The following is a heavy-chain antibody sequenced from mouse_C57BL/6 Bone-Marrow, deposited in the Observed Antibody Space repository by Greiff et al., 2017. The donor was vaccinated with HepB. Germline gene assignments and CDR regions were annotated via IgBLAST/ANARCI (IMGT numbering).Heavy chain of an antibody. V-gene: IGHV1-81*01. D-gene: IGHD2-3*01. J-gene: IGHJ4*01. Sequence: VQLQQSGAELARPGASVKLSCKASGYTFTSYGISWVKQRTGQGLEWIGEIYPRSGNTYYNEKFKGKATLTADKSSSTAYMELRSLTSEDSAVYFCARRVTTTYYYAMDDWGQGTSVTVSS. CDR3: ARRVTTTYYYAMDD. CDR2: IYPRSGNT. CDR1: GYTFTSYG.